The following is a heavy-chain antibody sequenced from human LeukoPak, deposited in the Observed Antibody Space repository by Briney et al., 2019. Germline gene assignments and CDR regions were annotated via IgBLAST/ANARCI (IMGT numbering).Heavy chain of an antibody. D-gene: IGHD3-3*01. Sequence: ASVKVSCKASGYTFTGYYMHWVRQAPGQGLEWMGWINPNSGGTYYAQKFQGRVTMTSDTSISTAYMELSSLRSEDTAVYYCASHVLRFLEWSISPASDAFDIWGQGTMVTVSS. V-gene: IGHV1-2*02. J-gene: IGHJ3*02. CDR3: ASHVLRFLEWSISPASDAFDI. CDR1: GYTFTGYY. CDR2: INPNSGGT.